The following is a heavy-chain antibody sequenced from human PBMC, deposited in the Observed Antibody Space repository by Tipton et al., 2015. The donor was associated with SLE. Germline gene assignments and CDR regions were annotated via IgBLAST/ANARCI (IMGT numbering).Heavy chain of an antibody. CDR1: GGSISSGSYY. J-gene: IGHJ4*02. CDR2: IYTSGST. D-gene: IGHD4-17*01. CDR3: AIDDPDGDGGGIPGDY. Sequence: TLSLTCNVSGGSISSGSYYWSWIRQPAGKGLEWIGYIYTSGSTNYNPSLKSRVTISVDTSKNQFSLKLSSVTAADTAVYFCAIDDPDGDGGGIPGDYWGQGTLVTVS. V-gene: IGHV4-61*09.